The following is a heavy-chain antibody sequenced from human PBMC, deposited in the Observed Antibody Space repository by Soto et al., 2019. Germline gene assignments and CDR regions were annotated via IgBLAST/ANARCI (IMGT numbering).Heavy chain of an antibody. V-gene: IGHV3-74*01. CDR2: IDSDGSRI. CDR3: VRTSLVVAVAPREDV. CDR1: GFTFSNYW. D-gene: IGHD2-15*01. Sequence: EVQLVESGGGLVQPGESLRLSCAASGFTFSNYWMHWVRQAPGKGLVWVSRIDSDGSRISYADFVKGRFTISRDNAKNTVYLHMNSLTAEDTAVEYCVRTSLVVAVAPREDVWGQGTLVTVSS. J-gene: IGHJ4*02.